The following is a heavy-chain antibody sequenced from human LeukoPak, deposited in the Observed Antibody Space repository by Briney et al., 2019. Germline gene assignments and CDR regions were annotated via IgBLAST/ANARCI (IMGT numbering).Heavy chain of an antibody. D-gene: IGHD5-18*01. CDR2: INHSGST. Sequence: SQTLSLTCAVYGGSFSGYYWSWIRQPPGKGLEWIGEINHSGSTNYNPSLKSRVTISVDTSKNQFSLKLSSVTAADTAVYYCARGRGYSYGYGRIDYWGQGTLVTVSS. CDR3: ARGRGYSYGYGRIDY. V-gene: IGHV4-34*01. CDR1: GGSFSGYY. J-gene: IGHJ4*02.